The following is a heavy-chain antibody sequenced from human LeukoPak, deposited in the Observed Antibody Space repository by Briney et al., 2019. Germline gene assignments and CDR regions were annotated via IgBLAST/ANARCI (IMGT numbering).Heavy chain of an antibody. D-gene: IGHD3-10*01. CDR3: AKDISYGSGSYFRLITYYYGMDV. J-gene: IGHJ6*02. CDR1: GFTFDDYA. CDR2: ISWNSGSI. V-gene: IGHV3-9*01. Sequence: GGSLRLSCAASGFTFDDYAMHWVRQAPGKGLKWVSGISWNSGSIGYADSVKGRFTISRDNAKNSLYLQMNSLRAEDTALYYCAKDISYGSGSYFRLITYYYGMDVWGQGTTVTVSS.